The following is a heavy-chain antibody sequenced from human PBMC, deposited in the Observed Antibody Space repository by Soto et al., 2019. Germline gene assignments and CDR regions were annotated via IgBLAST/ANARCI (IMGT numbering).Heavy chain of an antibody. CDR3: ARDEYSSSSKAFDY. J-gene: IGHJ4*02. Sequence: QVQLVESGGGVVQPGRSLRLSCAASGFTFSSYGMHWVRQAPGKGLGWVAVIWYDGINKYYADSVKGRFTISRDNSKNTLYLQMNSLRVEDTAVYYCARDEYSSSSKAFDYWGQGTLVTVSS. CDR2: IWYDGINK. V-gene: IGHV3-33*01. D-gene: IGHD6-6*01. CDR1: GFTFSSYG.